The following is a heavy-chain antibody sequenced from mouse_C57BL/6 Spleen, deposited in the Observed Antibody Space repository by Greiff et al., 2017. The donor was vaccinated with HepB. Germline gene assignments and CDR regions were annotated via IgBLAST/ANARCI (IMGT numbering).Heavy chain of an antibody. CDR2: IDPEDGDT. CDR1: GFNIKDYY. Sequence: DVQLQESGAELVRPGASVKLSCTASGFNIKDYYMHWVKQRPEQGLEWIGRIDPEDGDTEYAPKFQGKATMTADTSSNTAYLQLSSLTSEDTAVYYCTGRLRRGYFDVWGTGTTVTVSS. V-gene: IGHV14-1*01. D-gene: IGHD2-4*01. CDR3: TGRLRRGYFDV. J-gene: IGHJ1*03.